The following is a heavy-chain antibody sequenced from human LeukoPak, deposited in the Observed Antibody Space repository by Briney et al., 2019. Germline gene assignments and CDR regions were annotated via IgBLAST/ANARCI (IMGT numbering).Heavy chain of an antibody. D-gene: IGHD4-11*01. J-gene: IGHJ6*02. Sequence: PGGSLRLSCAASGFTFSSYAMSWIRQPPGKGLEWIGEINHSGSTNYNPSLKSRVTISVDTSKNQFSLKLSSVTAADTAVYYCARGGAYSLYGMDVWGQGTTVTVSS. CDR1: GFTFSSYA. CDR2: INHSGST. V-gene: IGHV4-34*01. CDR3: ARGGAYSLYGMDV.